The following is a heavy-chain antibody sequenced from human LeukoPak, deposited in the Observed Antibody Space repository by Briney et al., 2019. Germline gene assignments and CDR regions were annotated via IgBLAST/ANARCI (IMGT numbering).Heavy chain of an antibody. J-gene: IGHJ4*02. D-gene: IGHD3-22*01. CDR2: IIPIFGTA. CDR3: ARVTRRYYDSSGYFDY. Sequence: SVKVSCKASGGTFSSYAISWVRQAPGQGLEWMGGIIPIFGTANYAQKFQGRVTITADKSTSTAYMELSSLRAEDTAVYYCARVTRRYYDSSGYFDYWGQGTLVTVSS. CDR1: GGTFSSYA. V-gene: IGHV1-69*06.